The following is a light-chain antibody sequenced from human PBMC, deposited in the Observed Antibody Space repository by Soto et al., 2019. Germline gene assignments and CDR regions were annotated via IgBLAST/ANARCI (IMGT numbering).Light chain of an antibody. CDR2: EGS. CDR1: NSGVESYNL. J-gene: IGLJ2*01. CDR3: SSYAGAVV. V-gene: IGLV2-23*01. Sequence: QSALTQPAFVSGSPGQSSTLSYTRTNSGVESYNLVSWYQHHPGKAPKLIIYEGSQRPSGVSDRFSGSKSGNTASLTISGLQAEDEADYYCSSYAGAVVFGGGTKLTVL.